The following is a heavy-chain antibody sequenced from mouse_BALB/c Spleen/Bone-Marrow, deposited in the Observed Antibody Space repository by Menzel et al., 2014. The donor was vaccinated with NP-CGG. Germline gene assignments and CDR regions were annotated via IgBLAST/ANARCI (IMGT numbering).Heavy chain of an antibody. Sequence: EVMLVESGGGLVQPGGSRKLSCAASGFTFSSFGMHWVRQAPEKGLEWAAYISSGSSTIYYADTVKGRFTISRDNPKNTLFLQMTSLRSEDTAMYYCARGGNYAWFAYWGQGTLVTVSA. CDR2: ISSGSSTI. CDR1: GFTFSSFG. V-gene: IGHV5-17*02. D-gene: IGHD2-1*01. CDR3: ARGGNYAWFAY. J-gene: IGHJ3*01.